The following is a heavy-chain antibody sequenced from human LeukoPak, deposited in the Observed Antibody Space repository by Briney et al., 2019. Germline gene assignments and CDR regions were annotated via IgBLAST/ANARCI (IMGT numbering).Heavy chain of an antibody. J-gene: IGHJ4*02. CDR1: GFTFGDTW. CDR3: ATRYDMGLLVGH. V-gene: IGHV3-7*03. CDR2: IKQDGSEK. D-gene: IGHD2-15*01. Sequence: GGSLRLSCAASGFTFGDTWMNWVRQVPGQGLEWVANIKQDGSEKFYVASVKGRFTISRDNGKSSLYLQMNSLRAEDTALYYCATRYDMGLLVGHWGQGNLVTVSS.